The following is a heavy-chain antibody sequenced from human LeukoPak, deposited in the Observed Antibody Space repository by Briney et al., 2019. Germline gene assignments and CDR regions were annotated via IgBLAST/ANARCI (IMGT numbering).Heavy chain of an antibody. CDR1: GFSFSSYA. Sequence: GGPLRLSCAASGFSFSSYAMNWVRQVPGKGLEWVALIWYDGSNKYYADSVKGRLTISRDNSKNTLYLQMNSLRAEDTAVYYCAREGPRGNSQFDYWGQGTPVTVSS. CDR3: AREGPRGNSQFDY. CDR2: IWYDGSNK. V-gene: IGHV3-33*08. J-gene: IGHJ4*02. D-gene: IGHD2/OR15-2a*01.